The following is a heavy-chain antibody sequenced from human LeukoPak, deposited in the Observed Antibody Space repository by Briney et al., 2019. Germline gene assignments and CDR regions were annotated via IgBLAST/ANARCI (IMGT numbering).Heavy chain of an antibody. D-gene: IGHD3-16*01. Sequence: SETLSLTCTVSGGSISTYYWTWIRQPPGKGLEWIGYIYYSGSTNYNPALKSQVTISLDTSKNQFSLKLNSVTAADTAVYYCARRVTGRGTYYFDYWGQGTLVTVSS. CDR2: IYYSGST. J-gene: IGHJ4*02. CDR3: ARRVTGRGTYYFDY. CDR1: GGSISTYY. V-gene: IGHV4-59*08.